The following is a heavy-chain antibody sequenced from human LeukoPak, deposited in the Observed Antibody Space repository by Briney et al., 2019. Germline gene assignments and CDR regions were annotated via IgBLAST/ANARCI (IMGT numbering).Heavy chain of an antibody. Sequence: PGGSLRLSCAASGFTFSDYYMSWIRQAPGKGLEWVSYISSSGSTIYYADSVKGRFTISRANATNSLYLQMNSLRAEDTAVYYCARGLVGIVPAAYILWFGEYVYWGQGTLVTVSS. J-gene: IGHJ4*02. CDR3: ARGLVGIVPAAYILWFGEYVY. CDR2: ISSSGSTI. CDR1: GFTFSDYY. D-gene: IGHD3-10*01. V-gene: IGHV3-11*04.